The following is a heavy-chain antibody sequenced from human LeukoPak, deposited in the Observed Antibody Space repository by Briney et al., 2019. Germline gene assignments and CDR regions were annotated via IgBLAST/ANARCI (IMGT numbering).Heavy chain of an antibody. J-gene: IGHJ6*03. CDR1: GFTFSTYW. Sequence: GSLRLSCVASGFTFSTYWMSWIRQPPGKGLEWIGYIYYSGSTNYNPSLKSRVTISVDTSKNQFSLKLSSVTAADTAVYYCARVIYDYAREAYYYYYMDVWGKGTTVTISS. CDR2: IYYSGST. D-gene: IGHD3-16*01. CDR3: ARVIYDYAREAYYYYYMDV. V-gene: IGHV4-59*01.